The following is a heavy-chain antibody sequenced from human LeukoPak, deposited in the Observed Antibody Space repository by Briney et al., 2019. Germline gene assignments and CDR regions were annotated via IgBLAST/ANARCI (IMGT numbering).Heavy chain of an antibody. D-gene: IGHD2-2*01. V-gene: IGHV3-48*01. CDR1: GFTFSAYN. Sequence: PGGSLTLSCAASGFTFSAYNMNWVRQAPGKGLERISYISSDSYTIFYADSVKGRFTISRDNAKNSLYLQMNSLRAEDTAVYYCARPYCASTSCPTFEDRGQGTLVTVSS. CDR3: ARPYCASTSCPTFED. CDR2: ISSDSYTI. J-gene: IGHJ4*02.